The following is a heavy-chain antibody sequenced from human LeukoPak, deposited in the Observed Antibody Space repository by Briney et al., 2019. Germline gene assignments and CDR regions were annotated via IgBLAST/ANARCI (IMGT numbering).Heavy chain of an antibody. Sequence: ASVKVSCKASGYTFTSCGISWVRQAPGQGLEWMGWINPNSGGTNYAQKFQGRVTMTRDTSISTAYMELSRLRSDDTAVYYCARDYYDSSGYLVYWGQGTLVTVSS. CDR3: ARDYYDSSGYLVY. CDR2: INPNSGGT. J-gene: IGHJ4*02. D-gene: IGHD3-22*01. V-gene: IGHV1-2*02. CDR1: GYTFTSCG.